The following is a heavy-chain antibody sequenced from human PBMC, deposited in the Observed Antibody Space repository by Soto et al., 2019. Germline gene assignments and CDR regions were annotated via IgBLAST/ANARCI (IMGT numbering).Heavy chain of an antibody. CDR3: AKIYCTNGVCYEQSFDY. J-gene: IGHJ4*02. CDR1: GFTFSSYA. Sequence: QVQLVESGGGVVQPGRSLRLSCAASGFTFSSYAMHWVRQAPGKGLEWVAVISYDGSNKYYADSVKGRFTISRDNSKNTLYLQMNSLRAEDTAVYYCAKIYCTNGVCYEQSFDYWGQGTLVTVSS. V-gene: IGHV3-30-3*02. CDR2: ISYDGSNK. D-gene: IGHD2-8*01.